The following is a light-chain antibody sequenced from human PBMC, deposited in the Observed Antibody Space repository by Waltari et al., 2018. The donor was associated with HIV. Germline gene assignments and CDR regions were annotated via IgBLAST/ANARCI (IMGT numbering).Light chain of an antibody. CDR3: MQSIQLPWT. J-gene: IGKJ1*01. CDR1: QSLLHSDGKTY. Sequence: DIVMTQTPLSLSVTPGQPASISCKSSQSLLHSDGKTYLYWYVQKPGQSPQLLIHELSTRFSGVPDWFSGSGSGTDFTLEISRVEAEDVGIYYCMQSIQLPWTFGQGTKVEIK. CDR2: ELS. V-gene: IGKV2D-29*02.